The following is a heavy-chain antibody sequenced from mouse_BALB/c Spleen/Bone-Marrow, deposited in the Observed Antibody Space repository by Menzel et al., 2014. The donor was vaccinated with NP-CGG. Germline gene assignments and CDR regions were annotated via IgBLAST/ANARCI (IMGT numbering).Heavy chain of an antibody. CDR3: GRDYYGSRGDMDY. Sequence: QVQLQQSGPELVKPGASVKMSCKASGYTFTDYVISWVKQRTGQGLEWIGEIYPGSGSTYYNEKFKGKATLTTDKSSNTDYMQLSRLTSEASAVYFCGRDYYGSRGDMDYWGQGTSVTVSS. CDR1: GYTFTDYV. V-gene: IGHV1-77*01. CDR2: IYPGSGST. D-gene: IGHD1-1*01. J-gene: IGHJ4*01.